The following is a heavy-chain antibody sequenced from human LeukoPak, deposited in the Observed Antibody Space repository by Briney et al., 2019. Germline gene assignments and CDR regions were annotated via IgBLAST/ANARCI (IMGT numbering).Heavy chain of an antibody. Sequence: PGGSLRLSCTASGFSFNTYWMHWVRQAPGKGLEWVANLKEDGNEKYYVDSVKGRFIISRDNAKNSLYLQMNSLRVEDTAIYYCARGTPFGGYWGQGTQVTVST. V-gene: IGHV3-7*03. CDR3: ARGTPFGGY. D-gene: IGHD3-16*01. CDR2: LKEDGNEK. CDR1: GFSFNTYW. J-gene: IGHJ4*02.